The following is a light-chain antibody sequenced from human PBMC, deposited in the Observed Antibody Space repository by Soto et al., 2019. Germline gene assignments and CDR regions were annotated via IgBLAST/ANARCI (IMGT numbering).Light chain of an antibody. CDR1: QSLVFSDENTY. V-gene: IGKV2-24*01. J-gene: IGKJ3*01. CDR2: QIS. Sequence: DIVMTQTPLSSSVTLGQPASISCRSSQSLVFSDENTYLTWLHQRPGQPPRLLIYQISKRFSGVPDRFSGSGAGTDFTLKISRVEAEDVGVYYCMQGIQFPFTFGPGTTVDIK. CDR3: MQGIQFPFT.